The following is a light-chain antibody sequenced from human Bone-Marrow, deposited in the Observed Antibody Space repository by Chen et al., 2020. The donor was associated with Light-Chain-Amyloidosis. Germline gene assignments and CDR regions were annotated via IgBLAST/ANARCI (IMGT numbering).Light chain of an antibody. Sequence: QSALTQPASVSGSPGQSIPISCTGTNSDVGGYNYVSWYQQHPGKAPKLMIYDVSNRPSGVSNRFSGSKSGNTASLTISGLQAEDEADYYCNSYTSSSTWVFGGGTKLTVL. CDR2: DVS. J-gene: IGLJ3*02. CDR3: NSYTSSSTWV. V-gene: IGLV2-14*03. CDR1: NSDVGGYNY.